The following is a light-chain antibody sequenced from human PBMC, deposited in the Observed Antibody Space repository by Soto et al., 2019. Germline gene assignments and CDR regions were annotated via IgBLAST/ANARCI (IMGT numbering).Light chain of an antibody. V-gene: IGKV3-20*01. CDR1: QSVSSSY. CDR2: GAS. J-gene: IGKJ4*01. CDR3: QQYGSSSLT. Sequence: EIVLTQSPGTLSLSPGERATLSCRASQSVSSSYLAWYQQKPGQAPRLLIYGASSSATGIPDRFSGSGSGTDFTLTSSRLEPEDFAVYYCQQYGSSSLTFGGGTNVEIK.